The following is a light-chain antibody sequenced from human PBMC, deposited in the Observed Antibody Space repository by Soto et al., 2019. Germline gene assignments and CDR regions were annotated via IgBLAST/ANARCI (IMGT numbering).Light chain of an antibody. J-gene: IGLJ2*01. V-gene: IGLV2-8*01. CDR2: EVN. CDR3: SSYAGSNNVI. Sequence: QSVLTQPPSASGSPGQSITISCTGISSDVGGYDYVSWYQQHPGKAPKLIIYEVNKRPSGVPDRFSGSKSGNTASLTVSGLQAEDEADYYCSSYAGSNNVIFGGGTKLTVL. CDR1: SSDVGGYDY.